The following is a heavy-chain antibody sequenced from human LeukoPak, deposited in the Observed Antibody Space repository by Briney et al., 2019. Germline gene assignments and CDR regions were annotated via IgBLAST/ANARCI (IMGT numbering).Heavy chain of an antibody. V-gene: IGHV4-34*01. D-gene: IGHD2-2*03. CDR3: AGANRGYSRYYFDF. CDR1: GGSFSGYY. J-gene: IGHJ4*02. Sequence: PSETLSLTCAVYGGSFSGYYWSWIRQPPGKGLEWIGSIYYSGSTYYDPSLKSRVTISVDTSKNQFSLKLSSVTAADTAVFYCAGANRGYSRYYFDFWGQGILVTVSS. CDR2: IYYSGST.